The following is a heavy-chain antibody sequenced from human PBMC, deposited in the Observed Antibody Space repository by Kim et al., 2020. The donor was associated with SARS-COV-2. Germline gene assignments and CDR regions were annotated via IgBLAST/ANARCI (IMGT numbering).Heavy chain of an antibody. V-gene: IGHV4-4*07. J-gene: IGHJ4*02. CDR3: ARDKVV. Sequence: YTSGSTNYNPSLKSRVTMSVDTSKNQFSLKLSSVTAADTAVYYCARDKVVWGQGTLVTVSS. CDR2: YTSGST.